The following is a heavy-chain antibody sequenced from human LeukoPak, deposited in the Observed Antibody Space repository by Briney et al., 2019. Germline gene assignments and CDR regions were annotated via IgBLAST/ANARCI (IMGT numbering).Heavy chain of an antibody. CDR1: GGSISSSSYY. CDR2: IYYSGST. Sequence: KPSETLSLTCTVSGGSISSSSYYWGWIRQPPGKGLEWIGSIYYSGSTYYNPSLKSRVTISVDTSKNQFSLKLSSVTAADTAVYYCARPFELGRGGAFDNWGQGTLVTVSS. CDR3: ARPFELGRGGAFDN. J-gene: IGHJ4*02. D-gene: IGHD3-16*01. V-gene: IGHV4-39*01.